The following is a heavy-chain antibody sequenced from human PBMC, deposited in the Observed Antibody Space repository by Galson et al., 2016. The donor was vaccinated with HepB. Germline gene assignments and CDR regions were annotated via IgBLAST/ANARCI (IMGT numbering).Heavy chain of an antibody. V-gene: IGHV3-21*04. CDR2: ISSSSSYI. Sequence: SLRLSCAASGFTFSKAWMTWVRQAPGKGLEWVSSISSSSSYIYYADSVQGRFTISRDNAKNSLYLQMNSLRVEDTATYYCAREGCHDTSCYNYLDYWGQGTLVTVS. CDR1: GFTFSKAW. J-gene: IGHJ4*02. D-gene: IGHD2-2*02. CDR3: AREGCHDTSCYNYLDY.